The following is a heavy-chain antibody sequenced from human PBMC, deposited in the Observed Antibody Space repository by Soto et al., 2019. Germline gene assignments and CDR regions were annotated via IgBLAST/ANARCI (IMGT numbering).Heavy chain of an antibody. J-gene: IGHJ4*02. Sequence: QVQLVQSGAEVKKPGDSVKVSCKASGYTFTSYGISWVRQAPGQGLEWMGWISAYNGNTNYAQKLQGRVTMTTDTSTSTAYMELRRLRSDDTAVNYCARDRTVHPLVYFDYWGQATLVTVSS. D-gene: IGHD1-1*01. CDR2: ISAYNGNT. V-gene: IGHV1-18*04. CDR1: GYTFTSYG. CDR3: ARDRTVHPLVYFDY.